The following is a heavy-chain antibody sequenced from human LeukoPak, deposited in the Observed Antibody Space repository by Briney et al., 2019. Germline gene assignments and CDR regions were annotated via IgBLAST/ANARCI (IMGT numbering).Heavy chain of an antibody. D-gene: IGHD2-21*02. J-gene: IGHJ3*02. CDR2: ISSSGSYI. CDR3: ASRNQYCGGDCFWAFDI. V-gene: IGHV3-21*01. Sequence: PGGSLRLSCAASGFTFSSYEMNWVRQAPGKGLEWVSSISSSGSYIYYADSVKGRFTISRDNAKNSLYLQMNSLRAEDTAVYYCASRNQYCGGDCFWAFDIWGQGTMVTVSS. CDR1: GFTFSSYE.